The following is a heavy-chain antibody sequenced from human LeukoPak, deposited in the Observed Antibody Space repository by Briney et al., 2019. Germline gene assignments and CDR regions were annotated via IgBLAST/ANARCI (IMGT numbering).Heavy chain of an antibody. CDR2: IRYDGSNK. V-gene: IGHV3-30*02. CDR3: AKQKLLGGYSYGLNWFDP. J-gene: IGHJ5*02. D-gene: IGHD5-18*01. CDR1: GFTFSSYG. Sequence: GGSLRLSCAASGFTFSSYGMHWVRQAPGKGLEWVAFIRYDGSNKYYADSVKGRFTISRDNSKNTLYLQMNSLRAEDTAVYYCAKQKLLGGYSYGLNWFDPWGQGTLVTVSS.